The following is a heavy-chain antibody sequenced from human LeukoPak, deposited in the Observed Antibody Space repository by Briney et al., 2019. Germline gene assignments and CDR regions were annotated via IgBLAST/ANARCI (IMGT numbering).Heavy chain of an antibody. CDR2: IYYSGST. Sequence: SETLSLTCAVYGGSFSSYYWGWIRQPPGKGLEWIGTIYYSGSTYYNPSLKSRVTISVDTSKNLFSLKLSAVTAADTAVYYCARCISMVRGVIRPPDYWGQGTLVSVSS. V-gene: IGHV4-39*01. J-gene: IGHJ4*02. CDR1: GGSFSSYY. CDR3: ARCISMVRGVIRPPDY. D-gene: IGHD3-10*01.